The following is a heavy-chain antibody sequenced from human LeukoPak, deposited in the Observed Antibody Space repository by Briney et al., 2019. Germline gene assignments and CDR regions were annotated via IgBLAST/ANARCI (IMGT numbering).Heavy chain of an antibody. D-gene: IGHD5-18*01. CDR3: ARLQYSYGYSDF. J-gene: IGHJ4*02. Sequence: SETLSLTCAVYGGSFSGYYWTWIRQPPGKGLEWIGEINHSGSTNYNPSFKSRATISVDTSKNQFSLNVSAVTAADTAVYYCARLQYSYGYSDFWGQGTLVTVSS. CDR2: INHSGST. V-gene: IGHV4-34*01. CDR1: GGSFSGYY.